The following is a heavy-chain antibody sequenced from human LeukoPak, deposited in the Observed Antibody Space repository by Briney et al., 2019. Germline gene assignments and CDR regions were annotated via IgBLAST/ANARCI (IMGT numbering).Heavy chain of an antibody. CDR1: GFTFSSYA. J-gene: IGHJ4*02. CDR2: ISGSGGST. D-gene: IGHD5-18*01. CDR3: ARGYLPGYFDY. Sequence: GGSLRLSCAASGFTFSSYAMSWVRQAPGKGLEWVSAISGSGGSTYYADSVKGRFTISRDNSKNTLYLQMNSLRAENTAVYCCARGYLPGYFDYWGQGTLVTVSS. V-gene: IGHV3-23*01.